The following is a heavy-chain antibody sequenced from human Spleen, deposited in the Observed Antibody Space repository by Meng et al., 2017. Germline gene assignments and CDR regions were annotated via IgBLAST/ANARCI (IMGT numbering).Heavy chain of an antibody. J-gene: IGHJ4*02. Sequence: QVQLKPWGGGLFKPSETLALICVVSGGSVSDYYWSWIRQPPGKGLEWIGEINHSGSTNYNPSLESRATISVDTSQNNLSLKLSSVTAADSAVYYCARGPTTMAHDFDYWGQGTLVTVSS. V-gene: IGHV4-34*01. CDR2: INHSGST. CDR3: ARGPTTMAHDFDY. D-gene: IGHD4-11*01. CDR1: GGSVSDYY.